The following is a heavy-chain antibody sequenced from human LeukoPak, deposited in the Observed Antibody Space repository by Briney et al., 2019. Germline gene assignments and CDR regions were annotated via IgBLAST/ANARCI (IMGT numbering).Heavy chain of an antibody. CDR1: GYTFTGYY. CDR2: IRGDKGNT. Sequence: ASVKVSCEASGYTFTGYYMHWVRQAPGQGLEWMGWIRGDKGNTNYAQNFQGRVTMTTDTPSSTAYMEVRSLRSDDTAVYYCARVDMLTGYYFFDYWGQGTLVTVSS. J-gene: IGHJ4*02. V-gene: IGHV1-18*04. D-gene: IGHD3-9*01. CDR3: ARVDMLTGYYFFDY.